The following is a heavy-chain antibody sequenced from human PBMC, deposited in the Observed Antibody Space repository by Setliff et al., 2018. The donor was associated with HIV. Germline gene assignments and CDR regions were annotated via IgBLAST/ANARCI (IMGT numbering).Heavy chain of an antibody. CDR3: WSGYTSGR. V-gene: IGHV3-7*01. CDR2: ISNDGGRE. CDR1: GFTFTNYW. D-gene: IGHD6-19*01. J-gene: IGHJ4*02. Sequence: GGSLRLSCAAFGFTFTNYWMAWIRQAPGRGLEWAAIISNDGGREYYVDSVKGRFTISRDNAKSSLYLQMDSLRVEDTSVYYCWSGYTSGRWGQGTLVTVSS.